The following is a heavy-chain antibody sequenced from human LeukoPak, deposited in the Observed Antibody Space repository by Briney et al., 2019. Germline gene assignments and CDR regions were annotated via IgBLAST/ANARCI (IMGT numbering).Heavy chain of an antibody. Sequence: GGSQRLSCAASGFTFSSYAMSWVRQAPGKGLEWVSAISGSGGSTYYADSVKGRFTISRDNSKNTLYLQMNSLRAEDAAVYYCAKTSPRQWLARFDYWGQGTLVTVSS. CDR1: GFTFSSYA. CDR3: AKTSPRQWLARFDY. J-gene: IGHJ4*02. CDR2: ISGSGGST. D-gene: IGHD6-19*01. V-gene: IGHV3-23*01.